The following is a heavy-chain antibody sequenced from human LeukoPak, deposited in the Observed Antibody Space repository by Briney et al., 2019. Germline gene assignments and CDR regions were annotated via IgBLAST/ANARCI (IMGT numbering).Heavy chain of an antibody. Sequence: GGSLRLSCAASGFTFRSYSMHWVRQAPGKGLEWVSYISSTSSTIYYADSVKGRFTISRDNSKNTLYLQMNSLRAEDTAVYYCAYGPSFDPWGQGTLVTVSS. CDR3: AYGPSFDP. CDR1: GFTFRSYS. V-gene: IGHV3-48*01. CDR2: ISSTSSTI. J-gene: IGHJ5*02. D-gene: IGHD3-10*01.